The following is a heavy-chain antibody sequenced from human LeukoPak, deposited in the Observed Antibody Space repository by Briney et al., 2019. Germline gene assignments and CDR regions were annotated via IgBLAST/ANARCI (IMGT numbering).Heavy chain of an antibody. Sequence: GGSLRLSCIASGFTFSSFSMNWVRQAPGKGLEWVSYIRSDGSVIYYADSVKGRFTISRDNAKNSLYLQMNSLRDEDTAVYYCTRDPEALDYWGQGTLVTVSS. CDR3: TRDPEALDY. CDR2: IRSDGSVI. J-gene: IGHJ4*02. V-gene: IGHV3-48*02. CDR1: GFTFSSFS.